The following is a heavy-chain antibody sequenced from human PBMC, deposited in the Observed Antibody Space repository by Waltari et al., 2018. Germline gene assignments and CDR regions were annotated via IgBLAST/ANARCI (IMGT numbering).Heavy chain of an antibody. CDR3: AKDWRWEQLVYGFNI. J-gene: IGHJ3*02. V-gene: IGHV3-30*18. CDR1: GFSFSNYG. D-gene: IGHD3-3*01. CDR2: ISYDGSNK. Sequence: QEQVVESGGGVVQPGGSLRLSCAASGFSFSNYGLHWVRQAPGKGLEGVATISYDGSNKYHADPVKGRFTISRDNYKHTLYLQTNSLRAEETAVYYCAKDWRWEQLVYGFNIWGQGTMVTVSS.